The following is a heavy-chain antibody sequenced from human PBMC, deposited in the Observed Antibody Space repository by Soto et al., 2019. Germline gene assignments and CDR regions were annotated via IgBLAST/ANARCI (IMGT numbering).Heavy chain of an antibody. Sequence: QLQLQESGPGLVKPSETLSLTCTVSGGSISSTSYYWGWIRHPPGKGLEWIGSIYYTGSTYYNPSLKSRVTISVDTSKNQFSLKLNSVTAADTAVYYCVRNPSGSYDYWGQGTLVTVSS. CDR3: VRNPSGSYDY. CDR2: IYYTGST. V-gene: IGHV4-39*01. D-gene: IGHD1-26*01. CDR1: GGSISSTSYY. J-gene: IGHJ4*02.